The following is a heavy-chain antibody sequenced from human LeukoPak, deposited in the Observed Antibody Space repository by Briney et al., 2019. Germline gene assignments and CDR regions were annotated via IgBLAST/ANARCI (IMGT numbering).Heavy chain of an antibody. D-gene: IGHD5-24*01. V-gene: IGHV5-51*01. CDR1: GYSFTNYW. CDR2: IYPGDSDT. J-gene: IGHJ6*02. CDR3: ARHNFGLDV. Sequence: KHGESLKISCKDSGYSFTNYWIGWVRQMPGKGLEWMGIIYPGDSDTRYGPSFQGQVTLSADESTNTAYIQWDSLKASDTAVYYCARHNFGLDVWGQGTTVTVSS.